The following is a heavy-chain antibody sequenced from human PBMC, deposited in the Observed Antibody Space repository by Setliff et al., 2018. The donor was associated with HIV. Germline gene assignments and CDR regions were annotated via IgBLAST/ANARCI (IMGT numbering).Heavy chain of an antibody. CDR2: VDPEDGET. CDR1: GYSFTDYY. Sequence: ASVKVSCKASGYSFTDYYIHWVRQAPGKGLEWMGRVDPEDGETMYAEKFQGRVTITADTSTDTAYMELSSLRSEDTAIYYCATLRLTGDSVDYWGQGTLVTVSS. D-gene: IGHD7-27*01. CDR3: ATLRLTGDSVDY. J-gene: IGHJ4*02. V-gene: IGHV1-69-2*01.